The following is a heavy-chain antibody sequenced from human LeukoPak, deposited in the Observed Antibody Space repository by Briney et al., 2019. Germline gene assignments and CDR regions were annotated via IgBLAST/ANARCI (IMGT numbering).Heavy chain of an antibody. J-gene: IGHJ3*02. V-gene: IGHV1-2*06. CDR3: ARSITMIADGFDI. Sequence: AASVKVSCKASGYTITGYYMHWVRQAPGQGLEWMGRINPNSGGTAYAQKFQGRVTMTGDTSIRSVYMELSSLRSDDTAVYYCARSITMIADGFDIWGQGTMVTVSS. D-gene: IGHD3-22*01. CDR2: INPNSGGT. CDR1: GYTITGYY.